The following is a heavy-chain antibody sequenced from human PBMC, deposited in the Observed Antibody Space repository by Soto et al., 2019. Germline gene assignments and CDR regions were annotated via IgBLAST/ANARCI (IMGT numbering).Heavy chain of an antibody. D-gene: IGHD2-21*01. CDR1: GYTFTSYA. CDR3: ARDLIPMDI. Sequence: QVQLVQSGAEVKKPGASVKVSCKASGYTFTSYAISWVRQAPGQGLEWMGWISTYNGNTNYAQKLQGRVTMTTDTPTSTAYMELRSLGYDDTAVYYCARDLIPMDIWGQGTMVTVSS. CDR2: ISTYNGNT. J-gene: IGHJ3*02. V-gene: IGHV1-18*01.